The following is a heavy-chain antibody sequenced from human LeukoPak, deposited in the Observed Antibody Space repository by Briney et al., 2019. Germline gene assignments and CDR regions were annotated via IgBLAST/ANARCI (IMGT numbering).Heavy chain of an antibody. CDR2: IIPIFGTA. CDR1: EGTFTSNA. Sequence: SVKASCKASEGTFTSNAISWVRQPPGQGLDWMGGIIPIFGTANYAQKFQGRVTITADESTSTAYMELSGLRSEDTAVYYCARKFQRGVDAFDIWGQGTMVTVSS. J-gene: IGHJ3*02. CDR3: ARKFQRGVDAFDI. D-gene: IGHD2-8*01. V-gene: IGHV1-69*13.